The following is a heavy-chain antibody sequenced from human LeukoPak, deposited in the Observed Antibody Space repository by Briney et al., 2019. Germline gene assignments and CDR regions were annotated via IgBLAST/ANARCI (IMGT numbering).Heavy chain of an antibody. CDR1: GFTFSSYG. CDR3: TRQTESAGIYHFDC. J-gene: IGHJ4*02. Sequence: GGSLRLSCAASGFTFSSYGMNWVRQAPGKGLEWVSSVSSSGYSTYYADSVKGRFTISRDNSKNTLSLHMNSLRAEDTALYYCTRQTESAGIYHFDCWGQGTLVTVSS. CDR2: VSSSGYST. D-gene: IGHD2-15*01. V-gene: IGHV3-23*01.